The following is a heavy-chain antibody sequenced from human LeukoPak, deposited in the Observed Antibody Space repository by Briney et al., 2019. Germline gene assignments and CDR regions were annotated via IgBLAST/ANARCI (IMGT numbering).Heavy chain of an antibody. D-gene: IGHD6-13*01. CDR3: ARPRYSSSWFGNAFDI. Sequence: GESLKISCKGSGYNFTNYWIGWVRQMPGKGLEWMGIIYPGDSDTRYSPSFQGQVTISADKSISTAYLQWSSLKASDTAMYYCARPRYSSSWFGNAFDIFGQGTIVTVSS. J-gene: IGHJ3*02. CDR2: IYPGDSDT. CDR1: GYNFTNYW. V-gene: IGHV5-51*01.